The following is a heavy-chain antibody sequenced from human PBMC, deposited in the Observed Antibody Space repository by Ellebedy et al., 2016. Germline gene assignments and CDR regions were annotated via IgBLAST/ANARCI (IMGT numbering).Heavy chain of an antibody. CDR3: ATRPSHWELLLFDY. CDR1: GFTFSNAA. D-gene: IGHD1-26*01. Sequence: GESLKISXTVSGFTFSNAAMSWVRQAPGKGLEWVGRIKSRTDGGTTDYAAPVKGRFSISRDDSKNTLYLQMNSLTTEDTAVYYCATRPSHWELLLFDYWGQGTLVTVSS. V-gene: IGHV3-15*01. CDR2: IKSRTDGGTT. J-gene: IGHJ4*02.